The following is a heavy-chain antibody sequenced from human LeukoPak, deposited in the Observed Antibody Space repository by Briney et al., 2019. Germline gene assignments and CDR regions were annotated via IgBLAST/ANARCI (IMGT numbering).Heavy chain of an antibody. Sequence: GASVKVSCKASGYTFTTYGISWVRQAPGQGLEWMGWISTYNGNTNYAQQFQGRVTMTTDTSMSTTYMELRSLRSDDTAVYYCARDLIAVRPGWFDPWGRGSLVTVSS. J-gene: IGHJ5*02. CDR3: ARDLIAVRPGWFDP. CDR1: GYTFTTYG. D-gene: IGHD6-6*01. CDR2: ISTYNGNT. V-gene: IGHV1-18*01.